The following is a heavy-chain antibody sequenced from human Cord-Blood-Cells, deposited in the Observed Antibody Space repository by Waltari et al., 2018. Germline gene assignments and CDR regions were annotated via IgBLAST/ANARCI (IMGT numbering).Heavy chain of an antibody. CDR1: GYSISSGYY. CDR2: IYHSGST. D-gene: IGHD1-7*01. J-gene: IGHJ6*02. CDR3: ARDRNSYYYYYGMDV. V-gene: IGHV4-38-2*02. Sequence: QVQLQESGPGLVKPSETLSLTCTVSGYSISSGYYWGWIRQPPGKGLEWIGSIYHSGSTDYNPSLKSRVTISVDTSKNQFSLKLSSVTAADTAVYYCARDRNSYYYYYGMDVWGQGTTVTVSS.